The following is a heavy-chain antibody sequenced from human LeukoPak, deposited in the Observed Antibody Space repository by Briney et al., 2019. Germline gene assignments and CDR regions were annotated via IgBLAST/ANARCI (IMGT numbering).Heavy chain of an antibody. CDR1: GFTFSSYG. CDR3: AKPYCSSTSCCIPNYFDY. D-gene: IGHD2-2*01. Sequence: GGSLRLSCAASGFTFSSYGMHWVRQAPGKGLEWVAVISYDGSNKYYADSVKGRFTISRDNSKNTLYLQMNSLRAEDTAVYYCAKPYCSSTSCCIPNYFDYWGQGTLVTVSS. J-gene: IGHJ4*02. V-gene: IGHV3-30*18. CDR2: ISYDGSNK.